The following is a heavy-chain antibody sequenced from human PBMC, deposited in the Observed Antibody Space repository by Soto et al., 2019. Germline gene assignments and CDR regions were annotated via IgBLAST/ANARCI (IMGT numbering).Heavy chain of an antibody. J-gene: IGHJ5*02. V-gene: IGHV4-34*01. CDR1: GGSFSGYY. D-gene: IGHD3-9*01. CDR2: INHSGST. Sequence: SETLSLTCAVYGGSFSGYYWSWIRQPPGKGLEWIGEINHSGSTNYNPSLKSRVTISVDTSKNQFSLKLSSVTAADTAVYYCARGWGRLHYDILTGYGLNWFDPWGQGTLVTVSS. CDR3: ARGWGRLHYDILTGYGLNWFDP.